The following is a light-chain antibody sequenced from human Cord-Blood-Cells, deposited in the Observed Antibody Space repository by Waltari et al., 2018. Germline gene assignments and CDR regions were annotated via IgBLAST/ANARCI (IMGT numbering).Light chain of an antibody. CDR3: QSYDSSNVV. CDR2: EDT. J-gene: IGLJ2*01. Sequence: NFMLTQPHSVSESPGKTVTISCTRSSGSLASNYVQWYQQRPGSSPTTVIYEDTQRPSGVPDRFSGSIDSSSNSASLTISGLKTEDEADYYCQSYDSSNVVFGGGTKLTVL. CDR1: SGSLASNY. V-gene: IGLV6-57*01.